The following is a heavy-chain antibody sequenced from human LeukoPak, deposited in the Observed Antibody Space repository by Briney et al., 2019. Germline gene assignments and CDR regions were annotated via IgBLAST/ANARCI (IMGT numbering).Heavy chain of an antibody. CDR1: GGSISSSSYY. CDR2: IYYSGST. Sequence: SETLSLTCTVSGGSISSSSYYWGWIRQPPGKGLEWIGSIYYSGSTYYNPSLKSRVTISVDTSKNQFSLKLSSVTAADTAVYYCARGEEGGAVAGIDHWGQGTLVTVSS. V-gene: IGHV4-39*07. CDR3: ARGEEGGAVAGIDH. J-gene: IGHJ4*02. D-gene: IGHD6-19*01.